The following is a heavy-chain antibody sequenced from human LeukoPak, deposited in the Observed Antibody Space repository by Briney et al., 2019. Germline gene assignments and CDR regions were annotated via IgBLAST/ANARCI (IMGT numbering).Heavy chain of an antibody. CDR2: IRYDGTKK. J-gene: IGHJ4*02. D-gene: IGHD6-19*01. V-gene: IGHV3-30*02. CDR1: GFTFSSYG. Sequence: GGSLRLSCAASGFTFSSYGMHWVRQAPGKGLEWVAFIRYDGTKKYYADSVKGRFTISGDNSKNTLYLQMNSLKTEDTAVYYCTTDLLYSTGWDSPRPSSDYWGQGTLVTVSS. CDR3: TTDLLYSTGWDSPRPSSDY.